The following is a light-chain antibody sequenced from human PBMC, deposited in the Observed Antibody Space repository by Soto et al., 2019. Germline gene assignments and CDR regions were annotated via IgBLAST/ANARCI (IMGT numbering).Light chain of an antibody. Sequence: EIVLTQSTGTLYLSPGERATLSCRASQSVSSSFLAWYQQKPGQAPKVLIYGASSRATGIPDRFSGSGSGTDFTLTISRLEPEDFAVYCCHQYDSSPWTFGQGTRVEIK. CDR1: QSVSSSF. V-gene: IGKV3-20*01. J-gene: IGKJ1*01. CDR2: GAS. CDR3: HQYDSSPWT.